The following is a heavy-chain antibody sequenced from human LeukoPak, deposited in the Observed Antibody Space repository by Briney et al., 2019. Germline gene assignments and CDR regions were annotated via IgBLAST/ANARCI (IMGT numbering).Heavy chain of an antibody. V-gene: IGHV3-11*04. CDR3: ARSSSYFTYFDL. D-gene: IGHD2/OR15-2a*01. Sequence: GGSLRLSCAASGFTLRDYYMSWIRQAPGKGLEWISYMSSTRNTIYHAESVKGRFTVSRDSANNSMSLQMTSLRAEDSAVYYCARSSSYFTYFDLWGRDTLVTVSS. J-gene: IGHJ2*01. CDR1: GFTLRDYY. CDR2: MSSTRNTI.